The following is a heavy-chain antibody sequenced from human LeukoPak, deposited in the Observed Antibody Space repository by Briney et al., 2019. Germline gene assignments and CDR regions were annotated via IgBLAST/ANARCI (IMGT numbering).Heavy chain of an antibody. D-gene: IGHD3-10*01. CDR2: FDPEDGET. CDR1: GYTLTELS. CDR3: ATIDGSGSYWEYYFDY. Sequence: ASVKVSCKVSGYTLTELSMHWVRQAPGKGLEWMGGFDPEDGETIYAQKFQGRVTTTEDTSTDTAYMELSSLRSEDTAVYYCATIDGSGSYWEYYFDYWGQGTLVTVSS. V-gene: IGHV1-24*01. J-gene: IGHJ4*02.